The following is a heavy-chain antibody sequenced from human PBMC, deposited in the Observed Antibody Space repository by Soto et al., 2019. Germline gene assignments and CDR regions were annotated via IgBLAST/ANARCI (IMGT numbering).Heavy chain of an antibody. Sequence: QVQLQESGPGLVQPSGTLSLTCAVSSGSISSNYWWTWVRHSPGKGLEWLGEIAHSGNTNYNPSLGSRVNMSVDKSNNPFYLKVTSVTAADTAVYYCAAVEGACGRTTCQIDPWGKGTLVTVSS. D-gene: IGHD1-1*01. J-gene: IGHJ5*02. CDR3: AAVEGACGRTTCQIDP. CDR2: IAHSGNT. V-gene: IGHV4-4*02. CDR1: SGSISSNYW.